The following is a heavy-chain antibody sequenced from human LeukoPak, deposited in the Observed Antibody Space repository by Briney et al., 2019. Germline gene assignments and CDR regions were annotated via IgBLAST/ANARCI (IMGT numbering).Heavy chain of an antibody. Sequence: SETLSLTCTVSGGSVSSSTYYWGWIRQPPGKGLEWMGSIYYNGNTYFKPSLKSRVTISADTSKNQFSLKLSSVTAADTAVYYCAREATVTTPDAFDIWGQGTMVTVSS. CDR1: GGSVSSSTYY. CDR3: AREATVTTPDAFDI. D-gene: IGHD4-11*01. J-gene: IGHJ3*02. V-gene: IGHV4-39*02. CDR2: IYYNGNT.